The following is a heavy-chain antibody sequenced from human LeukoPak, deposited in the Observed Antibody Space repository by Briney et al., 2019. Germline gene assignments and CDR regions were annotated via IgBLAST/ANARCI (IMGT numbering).Heavy chain of an antibody. CDR1: EFTFSSYS. CDR2: ISWDGGST. D-gene: IGHD6-19*01. CDR3: AKARSGWYDETFDY. V-gene: IGHV3-43*01. Sequence: GGSLRLSCAASEFTFSSYSMNWVRQAPGKGLEWVSLISWDGGSTYYADSVKGRFTISRDNSKNSLYLQMNSLRTEDTALYYCAKARSGWYDETFDYWGQGTLVTVSS. J-gene: IGHJ4*02.